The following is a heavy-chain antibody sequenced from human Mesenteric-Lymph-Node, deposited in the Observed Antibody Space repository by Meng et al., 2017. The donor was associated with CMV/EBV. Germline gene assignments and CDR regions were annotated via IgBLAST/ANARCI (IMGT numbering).Heavy chain of an antibody. CDR3: AKPGAEFDHYFDY. Sequence: ASGFTFSSYWMYWVRQAPGKGLVWVSRINTDGSSIVYADSVNGRFTISRDNAKNTLHLQMNSLRVEDTAVYYCAKPGAEFDHYFDYWGQGALVTVSS. CDR2: INTDGSSI. CDR1: GFTFSSYW. D-gene: IGHD1-14*01. V-gene: IGHV3-74*01. J-gene: IGHJ4*02.